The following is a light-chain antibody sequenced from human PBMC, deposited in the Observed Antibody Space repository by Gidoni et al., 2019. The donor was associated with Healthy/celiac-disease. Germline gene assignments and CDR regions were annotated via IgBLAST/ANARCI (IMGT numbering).Light chain of an antibody. CDR3: QKYNSAPRVT. Sequence: DIQMTQTPSSLSSSVGDRVTSTCRASQGISNYLAWYQQKQGKVPKLLIYAASTLQSGVPSRFSGSGSGTAFTLTISSLQPEDVATYYCQKYNSAPRVTFGPGTKVDIK. CDR2: AAS. V-gene: IGKV1-27*01. CDR1: QGISNY. J-gene: IGKJ3*01.